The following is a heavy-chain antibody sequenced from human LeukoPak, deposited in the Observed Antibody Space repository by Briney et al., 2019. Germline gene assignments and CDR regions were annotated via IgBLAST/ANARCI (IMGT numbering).Heavy chain of an antibody. V-gene: IGHV4-61*02. J-gene: IGHJ4*02. Sequence: SETLSLTCTVSGGSISSGSYYWSWIRQPAGKGLEWIGRIYTSGSTNYNPSLKSRVTMSVDTSKNQFSLKLSSVTAADTAVYYCARDEVDQLLWFGEPKGPFDYWGQGTLVTVSS. CDR1: GGSISSGSYY. D-gene: IGHD3-10*01. CDR3: ARDEVDQLLWFGEPKGPFDY. CDR2: IYTSGST.